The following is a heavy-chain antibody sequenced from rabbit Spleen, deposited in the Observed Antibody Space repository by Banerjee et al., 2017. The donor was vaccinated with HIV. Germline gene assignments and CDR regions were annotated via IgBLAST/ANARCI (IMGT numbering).Heavy chain of an antibody. CDR2: IYTGSSGST. CDR1: GVSFSSSDW. Sequence: EQLEESGGGLVKPEGSLTLTCKASGVSFSSSDWIFWVRQAPGKGLEWIGCIYTGSSGSTYYASWVNGRFAISKTSSTTVTLQMTSLTAADTATYFCARGASNGFSPYKGLDLWGQGTLVTVS. J-gene: IGHJ6*01. V-gene: IGHV1S45*01. CDR3: ARGASNGFSPYKGLDL. D-gene: IGHD1-1*01.